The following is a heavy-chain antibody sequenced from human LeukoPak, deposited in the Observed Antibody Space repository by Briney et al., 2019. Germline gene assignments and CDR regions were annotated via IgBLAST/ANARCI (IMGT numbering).Heavy chain of an antibody. CDR1: GGSISSGDYS. J-gene: IGHJ4*02. CDR3: ARANGYYGSGIPYFGF. D-gene: IGHD3-10*01. Sequence: SETLSLTCAVSGGSISSGDYSWNWIRQPPGKGLEWIGYIYHSVSTYYNPSLKSRVTISIERSKNQFSLKLTSVTAADAALYFCARANGYYGSGIPYFGFWGQGTLVTVSS. CDR2: IYHSVST. V-gene: IGHV4-30-2*01.